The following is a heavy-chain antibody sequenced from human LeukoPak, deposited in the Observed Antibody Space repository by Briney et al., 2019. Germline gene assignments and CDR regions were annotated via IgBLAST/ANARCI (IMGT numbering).Heavy chain of an antibody. CDR1: GGSISSSSYY. D-gene: IGHD5-12*01. CDR2: FYYSGST. Sequence: SETLSLTCTVSGGSISSSSYYWGWIRQPPGKGLEWIGSFYYSGSTYYSPSLKGRVTISVDTSKNQFSLKLRSVTAADTAVYYCARGGGYSGYDFGYWGQGTLVTVSS. J-gene: IGHJ4*02. CDR3: ARGGGYSGYDFGY. V-gene: IGHV4-39*01.